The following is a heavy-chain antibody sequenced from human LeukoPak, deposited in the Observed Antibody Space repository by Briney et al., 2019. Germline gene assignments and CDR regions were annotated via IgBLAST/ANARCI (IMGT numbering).Heavy chain of an antibody. CDR2: IFAGDSET. V-gene: IGHV5-51*01. Sequence: GESLKISCQGSGYNFYKSWIAWVRQRPGQGLEWMGIIFAGDSETRYSPAFEGQVSMSVDESSSTAHLEWNSLKASDSAMYYCARVTVPLGYDGMDVWGRGTKVIVSS. D-gene: IGHD2-21*02. J-gene: IGHJ6*02. CDR1: GYNFYKSW. CDR3: ARVTVPLGYDGMDV.